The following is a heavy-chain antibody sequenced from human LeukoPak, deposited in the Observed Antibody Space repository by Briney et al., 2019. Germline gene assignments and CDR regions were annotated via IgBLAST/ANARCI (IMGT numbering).Heavy chain of an antibody. CDR3: ARGHCSGGSCYYYYGMDV. J-gene: IGHJ6*02. Sequence: GGSLRLSCAASGFTVSSNYMSWVRQAPGKGLEWVSVIYSGGSTYYADSVKGRFTISRGNSKNTLYLQMNSLRAEDTAVYYCARGHCSGGSCYYYYGMDVWGQGTTVTVSS. CDR1: GFTVSSNY. V-gene: IGHV3-53*01. CDR2: IYSGGST. D-gene: IGHD2-15*01.